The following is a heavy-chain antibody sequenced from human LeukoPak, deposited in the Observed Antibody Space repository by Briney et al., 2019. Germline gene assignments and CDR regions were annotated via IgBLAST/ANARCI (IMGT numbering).Heavy chain of an antibody. V-gene: IGHV4-34*01. Sequence: PSETLSLTCAVYGGSFSGYCWSWIRQPPGKGLEWIGEINHSGSTNYNPSLKSRVTISVDTSKNQFSLKLSSVTAADTAVYYCARVLGKYYYDSSGPTGWFDPWGQGTLVTVSS. J-gene: IGHJ5*02. D-gene: IGHD3-22*01. CDR1: GGSFSGYC. CDR3: ARVLGKYYYDSSGPTGWFDP. CDR2: INHSGST.